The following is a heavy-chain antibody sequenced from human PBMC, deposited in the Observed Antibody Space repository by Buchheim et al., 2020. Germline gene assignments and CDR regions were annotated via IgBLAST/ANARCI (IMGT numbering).Heavy chain of an antibody. V-gene: IGHV4-39*01. D-gene: IGHD3-22*01. CDR1: GGSITSSSFS. Sequence: QLQLQESGPGLMKPSETLSLTCSVSGGSITSSSFSWGWIRQPPGRGLEWIGTFYYGGNVYYNSSLNSRVTISVATSKNQFYLELTSVTAADTAVYYCARPDWYDSSGHGWFDPWGQGAL. J-gene: IGHJ5*02. CDR3: ARPDWYDSSGHGWFDP. CDR2: FYYGGNV.